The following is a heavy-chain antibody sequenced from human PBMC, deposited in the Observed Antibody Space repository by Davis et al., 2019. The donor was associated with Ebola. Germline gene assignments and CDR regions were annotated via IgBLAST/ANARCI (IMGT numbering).Heavy chain of an antibody. D-gene: IGHD4-17*01. J-gene: IGHJ2*01. CDR3: ARDEAGYGDYSWYFDL. CDR2: ISSSSSYI. CDR1: GFTFSSYS. Sequence: PGGSLRLSCAASGFTFSSYSMNWVRQAPGKGLEWVSSISSSSSYIYYADSVKGRFTISRDNAKNSLYLQMNSLRAEDTAVYYCARDEAGYGDYSWYFDLWGRGTLVTVSS. V-gene: IGHV3-21*01.